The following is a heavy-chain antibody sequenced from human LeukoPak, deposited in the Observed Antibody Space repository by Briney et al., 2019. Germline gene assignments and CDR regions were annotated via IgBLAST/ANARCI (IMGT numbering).Heavy chain of an antibody. V-gene: IGHV4-39*07. CDR3: ARVVLPLYYDSSGYPTSWFDP. J-gene: IGHJ5*02. Sequence: PSETLSLTCTVSGGSISSSSYYWGWIRQPPGKGLEWIGSIYYSGSTYYNPSLKSRVTISVDTSKNQFSLKLSSVTAADTAVYYCARVVLPLYYDSSGYPTSWFDPWGQGTLVTVSS. D-gene: IGHD3-22*01. CDR1: GGSISSSSYY. CDR2: IYYSGST.